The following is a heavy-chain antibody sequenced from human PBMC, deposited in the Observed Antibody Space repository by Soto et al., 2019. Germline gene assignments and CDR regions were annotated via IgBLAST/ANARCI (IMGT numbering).Heavy chain of an antibody. CDR2: IYHSGST. D-gene: IGHD2-15*01. V-gene: IGHV4-30-2*01. J-gene: IGHJ4*02. CDR1: GGSISSGGYS. Sequence: QLQLQESGSGLVKPSQTLSLTCAVSGGSISSGGYSWNWIRQPPGKGLEWIGYIYHSGSTYNSPSLQSRITKSVDRSKDQFSLKLGSVTAADTAVYYCARGLEVIAGTPQWDYWGQGTLVTVSS. CDR3: ARGLEVIAGTPQWDY.